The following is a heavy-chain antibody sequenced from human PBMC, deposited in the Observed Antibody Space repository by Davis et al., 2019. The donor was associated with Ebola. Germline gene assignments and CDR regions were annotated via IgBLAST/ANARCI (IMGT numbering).Heavy chain of an antibody. CDR3: ARTAKTSVSDSGLGYTYFDP. V-gene: IGHV4-34*01. CDR2: ISHGGVS. D-gene: IGHD1-1*01. CDR1: GGSFRGYF. J-gene: IGHJ5*02. Sequence: SETLSLTCAIYGGSFRGYFWSWIRRSPGKGLEWIGKISHGGVSDYNPSLRSRVTISVDTSRDQFSLKMTPVTAADTAVYYCARTAKTSVSDSGLGYTYFDPWSQGTLVTVSS.